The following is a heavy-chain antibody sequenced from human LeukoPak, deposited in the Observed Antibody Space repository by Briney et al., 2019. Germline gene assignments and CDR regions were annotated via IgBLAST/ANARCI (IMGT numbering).Heavy chain of an antibody. CDR3: ARSQKYCSSTSCVYYYFGY. V-gene: IGHV1-69*13. Sequence: ASVKVSCKASGGTFSSYAISWVRQAPGQGLEWMGGIIPIFGTANYAQKFQGRVTITADESTSTAYMELSSLRSEDTAVYYCARSQKYCSSTSCVYYYFGYWGQGTLVTVSS. D-gene: IGHD2-2*01. CDR2: IIPIFGTA. J-gene: IGHJ4*02. CDR1: GGTFSSYA.